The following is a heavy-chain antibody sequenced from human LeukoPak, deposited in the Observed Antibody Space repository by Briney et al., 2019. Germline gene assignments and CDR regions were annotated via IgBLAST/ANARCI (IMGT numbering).Heavy chain of an antibody. CDR3: ARSGYSSSWYWFDP. D-gene: IGHD6-13*01. Sequence: SETLSLTCTVSGGSISSSSYYWGWIRQPPGKGLEWIGSIYYSGSTYYNPSLKSRVTISVDTSKNQFSLKLSSVTAADTAVYYCARSGYSSSWYWFDPWGQGTLVTVSS. CDR2: IYYSGST. V-gene: IGHV4-39*07. CDR1: GGSISSSSYY. J-gene: IGHJ5*02.